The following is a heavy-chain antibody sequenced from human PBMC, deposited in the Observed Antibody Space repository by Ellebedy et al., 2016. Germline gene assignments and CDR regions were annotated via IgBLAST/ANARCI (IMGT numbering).Heavy chain of an antibody. CDR2: INPNSGGT. V-gene: IGHV1-2*02. CDR1: GYTFTGYY. J-gene: IGHJ4*02. Sequence: ASVKVSXXASGYTFTGYYMHWVRQAPGQGLEWMGWINPNSGGTNYAQKFQGRVTMTRDTSISTAYMELSRLRSDDTAVYYCANSLRFLEWLTTFDYWGQGTLVTVSS. CDR3: ANSLRFLEWLTTFDY. D-gene: IGHD3-3*01.